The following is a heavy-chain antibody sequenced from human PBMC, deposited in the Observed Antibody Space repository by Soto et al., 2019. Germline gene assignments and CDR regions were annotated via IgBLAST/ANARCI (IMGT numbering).Heavy chain of an antibody. CDR1: GFTFSNYW. D-gene: IGHD5-18*01. V-gene: IGHV3-7*01. CDR3: ARDQNPLRYSYRFRGTFYMDV. J-gene: IGHJ6*03. CDR2: IKPDGSEK. Sequence: GGSLRLSCAASGFTFSNYWMSWVRQAPGKGLEWVANIKPDGSEKYFVDSVKGRFTISRDNAKDSLYLQMNSLRAEDTAVYYCARDQNPLRYSYRFRGTFYMDVWGKGTTVTVSS.